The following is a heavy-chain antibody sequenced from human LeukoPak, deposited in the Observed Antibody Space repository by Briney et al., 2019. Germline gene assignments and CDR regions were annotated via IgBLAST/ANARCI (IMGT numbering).Heavy chain of an antibody. CDR1: GGSMSRYY. CDR2: IYYSGST. V-gene: IGHV4-59*01. D-gene: IGHD5-24*01. CDR3: ARDLGDGYNWAY. Sequence: SETLSLTCPVSGGSMSRYYWSWIRQPPGKGLEWIGYIYYSGSTKYNPSLKSRVTILVDTSKNQFSLKLSSVTAADTAVYYCARDLGDGYNWAYWGQGTLVTVSS. J-gene: IGHJ4*02.